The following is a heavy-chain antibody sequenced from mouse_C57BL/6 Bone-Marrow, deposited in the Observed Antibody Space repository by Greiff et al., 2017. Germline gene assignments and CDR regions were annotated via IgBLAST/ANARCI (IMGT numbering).Heavy chain of an antibody. D-gene: IGHD1-1*01. V-gene: IGHV1-50*01. Sequence: QVQLQQPGAELVKPGASVKLSCKASGYTFTSYWMQWVKQRPGQGLEWIGEIDPSDSYTNYNQKFKGKATLTVDTSSSTAYMQLSSLTSEDSAVYYCAREVYGSSPYYAMDYWGQGTSVTGSS. J-gene: IGHJ4*01. CDR1: GYTFTSYW. CDR3: AREVYGSSPYYAMDY. CDR2: IDPSDSYT.